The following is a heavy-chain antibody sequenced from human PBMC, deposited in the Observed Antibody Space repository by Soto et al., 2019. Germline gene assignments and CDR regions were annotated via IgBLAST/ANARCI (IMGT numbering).Heavy chain of an antibody. CDR1: GFTFSSYA. J-gene: IGHJ6*03. V-gene: IGHV3-35*01. CDR3: VRNYRRFLEWLPARCPTMDV. Sequence: GGSLRLSCAASGFTFSSYAMSWVRQAPGKGLEWVSGVSWNGSRTHYADSVKGRFIISRDNSRNTLYLQTNSLRAEDTAVYYCVRNYRRFLEWLPARCPTMDVWGKGTTVTVSS. D-gene: IGHD3-3*01. CDR2: VSWNGSRT.